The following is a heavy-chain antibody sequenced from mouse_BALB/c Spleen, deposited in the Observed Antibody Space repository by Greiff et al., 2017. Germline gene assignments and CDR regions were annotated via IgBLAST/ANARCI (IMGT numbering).Heavy chain of an antibody. Sequence: EVQLQQSGPELVKPGASVKIPCKASGYTFTDYNMDWVKQSHGKSLEWIGDINPNNGGTIYNQKFKGKATLTVDKSSSTAYMELRSLTSEDTAVYYCASGLRRGWFAYWGQGTLVTVSA. CDR1: GYTFTDYN. CDR3: ASGLRRGWFAY. J-gene: IGHJ3*01. D-gene: IGHD3-1*01. CDR2: INPNNGGT. V-gene: IGHV1-18*01.